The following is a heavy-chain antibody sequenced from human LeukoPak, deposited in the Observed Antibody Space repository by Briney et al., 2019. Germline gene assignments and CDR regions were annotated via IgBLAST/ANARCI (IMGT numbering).Heavy chain of an antibody. D-gene: IGHD1-26*01. CDR1: GFTFSNAW. V-gene: IGHV3-30-3*01. Sequence: GGSLRLSCAASGFTFSNAWMSWVRQAPGKGLEWVAVISYDGSNKYYADSVKGRFTISRDNSKNTLYLQMNSLRAEDTAVYYCAREPPNSGGSYDYWGQGTLVTVSS. CDR3: AREPPNSGGSYDY. J-gene: IGHJ4*02. CDR2: ISYDGSNK.